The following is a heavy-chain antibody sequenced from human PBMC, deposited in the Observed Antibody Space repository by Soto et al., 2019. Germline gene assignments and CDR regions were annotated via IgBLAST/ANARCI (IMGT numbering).Heavy chain of an antibody. D-gene: IGHD6-13*01. CDR2: IYYSGST. CDR1: GGSISSYY. Sequence: QVQLQESGPGLVKPSETLSLTCTVSGGSISSYYWSWIRQPPGKGLEWIGYIYYSGSTNYNPSLKSRVTISVDTSKNQFSLKLSSVTAADTAVYYCARLGAAVGIHWFDPWGQGTLVTVSS. V-gene: IGHV4-59*08. CDR3: ARLGAAVGIHWFDP. J-gene: IGHJ5*02.